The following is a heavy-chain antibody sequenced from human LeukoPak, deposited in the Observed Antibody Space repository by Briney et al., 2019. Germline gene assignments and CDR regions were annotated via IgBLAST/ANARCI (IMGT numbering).Heavy chain of an antibody. J-gene: IGHJ4*02. CDR3: ATDRARGGDSFDY. CDR2: IYYSGST. D-gene: IGHD3-10*01. Sequence: SETLSLTCAVYGVSFSGYYWSWIRQPPGKGLEWIGYIYYSGSTYYNPSLKSRVTISGDTSKNQFSLNLSSVTAADTAVYYCATDRARGGDSFDYWGQGTLVTVSS. CDR1: GVSFSGYY. V-gene: IGHV4-30-4*08.